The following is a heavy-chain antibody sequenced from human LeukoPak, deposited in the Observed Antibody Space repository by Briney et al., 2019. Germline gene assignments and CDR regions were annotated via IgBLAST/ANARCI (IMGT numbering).Heavy chain of an antibody. J-gene: IGHJ5*02. V-gene: IGHV3-74*01. CDR3: ARAITGDTVSTFDP. CDR1: GFTFSSYW. D-gene: IGHD2-2*01. Sequence: QPGGSLRLSCAASGFTFSSYWMHWVRQAPGKGLVWVSRIDSDGIRTSYADSVKGRFTISRDNAKNTLYLQMNSLRAEDTAVYFCARAITGDTVSTFDPWGQGTLVTVSS. CDR2: IDSDGIRT.